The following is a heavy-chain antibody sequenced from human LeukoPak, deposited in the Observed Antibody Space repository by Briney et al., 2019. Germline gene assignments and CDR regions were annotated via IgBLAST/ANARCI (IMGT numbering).Heavy chain of an antibody. D-gene: IGHD3-10*01. CDR1: GFTFDDYS. CDR2: ITWDGGST. V-gene: IGHV3-43*01. Sequence: GGSLRLSCAASGFTFDDYSMHWVRQAPGKGLEWVSLITWDGGSTYYADSVKGRFTISRDNSKNSLYLQMNSLRTEDTALYYCAKGKNTGSYLSHVDYWGQGTLVTVSS. CDR3: AKGKNTGSYLSHVDY. J-gene: IGHJ4*02.